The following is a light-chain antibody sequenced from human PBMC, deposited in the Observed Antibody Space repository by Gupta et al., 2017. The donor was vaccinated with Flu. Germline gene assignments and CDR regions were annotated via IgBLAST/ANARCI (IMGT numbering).Light chain of an antibody. J-gene: IGLJ1*01. CDR1: KWGAIN. CDR2: QDR. V-gene: IGLV3-1*01. CDR3: QAWDRGKEV. Sequence: SPGQTARFTCSRNKWGAINACWHQQRTGQSPVLYSYQDRKRRLANPERFSGSNSSNTVALSSRGTQAMDEADYACQAWDRGKEVFGTGTKVTVL.